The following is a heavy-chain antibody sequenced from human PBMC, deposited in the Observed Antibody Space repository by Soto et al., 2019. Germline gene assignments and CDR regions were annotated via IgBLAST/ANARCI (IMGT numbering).Heavy chain of an antibody. CDR1: GFTFSTSV. CDR2: ISYGGVSK. CDR3: AREEFEDGRGHFDY. Sequence: PGGSLRLSCAASGFTFSTSVMHWVRQAPGKGLEWMAIISYGGVSKYYADSVKGRFTISRDISESTLYLQMNSLRTEDTAVYYCAREEFEDGRGHFDYWGQGTLVTVS. D-gene: IGHD3-22*01. V-gene: IGHV3-30-3*01. J-gene: IGHJ4*02.